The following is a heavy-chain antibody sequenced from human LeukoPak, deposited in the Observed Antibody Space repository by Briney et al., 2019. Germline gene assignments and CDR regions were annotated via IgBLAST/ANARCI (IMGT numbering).Heavy chain of an antibody. CDR3: ARAVRGVHYYYYMDV. CDR2: ISYDGSNK. CDR1: GFTFSSYA. Sequence: GGSLRLSCAASGFTFSSYAMHWVRQAPGKGLEWVAVISYDGSNKYYADSVKGRFTISRDNSKNSLYLQMNSLRAEDTALYYCARAVRGVHYYYYMDVWGKGTTVTVSS. J-gene: IGHJ6*03. V-gene: IGHV3-30*04. D-gene: IGHD3-10*01.